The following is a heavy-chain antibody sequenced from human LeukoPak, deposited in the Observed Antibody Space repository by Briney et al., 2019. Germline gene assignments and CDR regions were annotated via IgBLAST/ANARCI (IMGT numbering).Heavy chain of an antibody. CDR3: AKSGGYGLIDY. CDR1: GASISGSGYY. D-gene: IGHD1-26*01. CDR2: IYSSGST. Sequence: SETLSLACAVSGASISGSGYYWGWIRQPPGKGLEWIGNIYSSGSTYYNASLQSRVTISIDTSKNQFSLRLNSVTAADTAMYYCAKSGGYGLIDYWGQGTRVTVSS. J-gene: IGHJ4*02. V-gene: IGHV4-39*01.